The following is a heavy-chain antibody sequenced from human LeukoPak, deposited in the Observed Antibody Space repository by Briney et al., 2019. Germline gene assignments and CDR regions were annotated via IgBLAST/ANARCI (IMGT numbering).Heavy chain of an antibody. Sequence: PGGSLRLSCAASGSTFSDYYMSWIRQAPGKGLEWVSYISSSGSTIYYADSVKGRFTISRDDAKNSLYLQMNSLRAEDTAVYYCARAACGGDCYSGFDYWGQGTLVTVSS. CDR1: GSTFSDYY. CDR2: ISSSGSTI. V-gene: IGHV3-11*04. CDR3: ARAACGGDCYSGFDY. D-gene: IGHD2-21*01. J-gene: IGHJ4*02.